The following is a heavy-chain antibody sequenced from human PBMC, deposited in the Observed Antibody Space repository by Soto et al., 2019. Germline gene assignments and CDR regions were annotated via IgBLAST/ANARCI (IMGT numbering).Heavy chain of an antibody. CDR1: GFTFSSYT. CDR3: AKGSGNY. J-gene: IGHJ4*02. D-gene: IGHD1-26*01. V-gene: IGHV3-23*01. Sequence: EVQLLESGGGLVQPGGSLRHSCAASGFTFSSYTMSWVRQGPGKGLEWVSGISSSGGSTDYADSLKGRFTITGDNSKNTAYLQMSSLRAEDTAVYYCAKGSGNYWGGVHPCTVPS. CDR2: ISSSGGST.